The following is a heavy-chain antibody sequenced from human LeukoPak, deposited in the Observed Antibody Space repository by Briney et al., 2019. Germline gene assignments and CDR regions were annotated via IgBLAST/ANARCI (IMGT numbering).Heavy chain of an antibody. J-gene: IGHJ4*02. CDR3: ARHGYYYDSSGYHY. V-gene: IGHV4-34*01. CDR1: GFTFGDYA. D-gene: IGHD3-22*01. Sequence: GSLRLSCTASGFTFGDYAMSWFRQPPGKGLEWIGEINHSGSTNYNPSLKSRVTISVDTSKNQFSLKLSSVTAADTAVYYCARHGYYYDSSGYHYWGQGTLVTVSS. CDR2: INHSGST.